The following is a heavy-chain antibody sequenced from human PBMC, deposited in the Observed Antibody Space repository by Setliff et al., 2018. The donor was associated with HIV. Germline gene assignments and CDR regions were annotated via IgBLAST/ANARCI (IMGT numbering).Heavy chain of an antibody. Sequence: PSETLSLTCTVSGGSISSGGYYWSWIRQHPGMGLEWIGYIYYSGRTYYNPFLKSRITMSVDTSKNQFSLKLSSVTAADTAVYYCARVFTVAGTYYYYYMDVWGKGTTVTVSS. V-gene: IGHV4-31*03. CDR3: ARVFTVAGTYYYYYMDV. CDR1: GGSISSGGYY. D-gene: IGHD6-19*01. CDR2: IYYSGRT. J-gene: IGHJ6*03.